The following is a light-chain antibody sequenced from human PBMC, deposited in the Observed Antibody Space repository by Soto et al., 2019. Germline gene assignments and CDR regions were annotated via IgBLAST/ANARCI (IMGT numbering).Light chain of an antibody. J-gene: IGKJ2*01. V-gene: IGKV1-39*01. CDR2: GTS. CDR1: QNINTY. Sequence: DIQMTQSPSSLSASIGDRVTITCRASQNINTYSSWYQQKPGKAPKLLIYGTSNLQSGVPSRFSASGYGTHFTLTITSLQPEDFATYYCQQRYSPLMYTFGQGTKVEIK. CDR3: QQRYSPLMYT.